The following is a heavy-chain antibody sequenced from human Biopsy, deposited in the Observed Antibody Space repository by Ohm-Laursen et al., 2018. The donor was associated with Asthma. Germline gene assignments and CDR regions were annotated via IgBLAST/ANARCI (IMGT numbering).Heavy chain of an antibody. CDR1: GGSITNFY. D-gene: IGHD2-21*02. CDR3: ARGVDRVTGLLDHFDS. J-gene: IGHJ4*02. CDR2: VYYSGRT. V-gene: IGHV4-59*01. Sequence: PGTLSLTCAVSGGSITNFYWSWIRQPPGQGLESIGHVYYSGRTNYNPSLKSRVTISIDASKNQFSLKLNSVTAADPAVYYCARGVDRVTGLLDHFDSWGQGTLVTVSS.